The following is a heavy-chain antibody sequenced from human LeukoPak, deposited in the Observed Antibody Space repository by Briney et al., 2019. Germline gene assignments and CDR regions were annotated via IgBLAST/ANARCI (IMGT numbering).Heavy chain of an antibody. J-gene: IGHJ1*01. CDR3: ARDLPGITVAGATEH. D-gene: IGHD6-19*01. V-gene: IGHV3-30*04. Sequence: GGSLRLSCAASGFTFSSYVMHWVRQAPGKGLEWVAVISYDGSNKYYADSVKGRFTISRDNSKNTLYLQMNSLRAEDTAVYYCARDLPGITVAGATEHWGQGTLVTASS. CDR1: GFTFSSYV. CDR2: ISYDGSNK.